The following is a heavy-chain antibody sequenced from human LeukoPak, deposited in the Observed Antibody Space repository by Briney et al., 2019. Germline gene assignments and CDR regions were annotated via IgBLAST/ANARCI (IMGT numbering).Heavy chain of an antibody. CDR2: IKSKTDGGTT. CDR3: TTVMGYYDFWSGPLDY. V-gene: IGHV3-15*01. J-gene: IGHJ4*02. CDR1: GSIFSSYE. Sequence: KSGGSLRLSCAASGSIFSSYEMNWVRQAPGKGLGWVGRIKSKTDGGTTDYAAPVKGRFAISRDDSKNTLYLQMNSLKTEDTAVYYCTTVMGYYDFWSGPLDYWGQGTLVTVSS. D-gene: IGHD3-3*01.